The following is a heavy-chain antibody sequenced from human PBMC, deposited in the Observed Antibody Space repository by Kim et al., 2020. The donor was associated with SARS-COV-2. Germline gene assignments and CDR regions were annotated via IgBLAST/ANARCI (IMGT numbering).Heavy chain of an antibody. CDR1: GYTFISYA. Sequence: ASVKVSCKASGYTFISYAMHWVRQAPGQRLEWMGWINAGNGNIKYSQKFQGRVTITRDTSASTAYMELSSLRSEDTAVYYCARIWGGKMVRGVKGFDYWGQGTLVTVSS. J-gene: IGHJ4*02. CDR3: ARIWGGKMVRGVKGFDY. CDR2: INAGNGNI. V-gene: IGHV1-3*01. D-gene: IGHD3-10*01.